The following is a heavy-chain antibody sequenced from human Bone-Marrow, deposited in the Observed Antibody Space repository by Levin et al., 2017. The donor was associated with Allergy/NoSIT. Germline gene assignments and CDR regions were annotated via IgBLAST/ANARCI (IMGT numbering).Heavy chain of an antibody. J-gene: IGHJ4*02. V-gene: IGHV4-59*01. CDR3: TRDSLGGGAVADH. Sequence: SQTLSLPCTVSGGSIRGYHWSWIRQPPGKGLEWIGYVYYSGSTNYNPSLKSRVTISADTSMNQLSLKLSSVTAADTAVYYCTRDSLGGGAVADHWGQGTLVTVSS. D-gene: IGHD6-19*01. CDR1: GGSIRGYH. CDR2: VYYSGST.